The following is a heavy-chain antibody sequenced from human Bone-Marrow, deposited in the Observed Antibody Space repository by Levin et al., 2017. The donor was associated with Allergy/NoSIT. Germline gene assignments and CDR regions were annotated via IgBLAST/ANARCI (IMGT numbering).Heavy chain of an antibody. CDR3: AKDRRRIQLWPNFDY. D-gene: IGHD5-18*01. CDR1: GFTFSSYG. V-gene: IGHV3-30*18. Sequence: GESLKISCAASGFTFSSYGMHWVRQAPGKGLEWVAVISYDGSNKYYADSVKGRFTISRDNSKNTLYLQMNSLRAEDTAVYYCAKDRRRIQLWPNFDYWGQGTLVTVSS. CDR2: ISYDGSNK. J-gene: IGHJ4*02.